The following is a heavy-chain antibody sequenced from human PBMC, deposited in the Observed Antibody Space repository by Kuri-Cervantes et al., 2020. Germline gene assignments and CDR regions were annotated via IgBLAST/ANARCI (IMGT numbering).Heavy chain of an antibody. Sequence: ASVKVSCKASGYTFTSYDINWVRQATGQGLEWMGWISAYNGNTNYAQKLQGRVTMTTDTSTSTAYMELRSLRSDDTAVYYCAREVVAPPSYYDILTGPEGAPGSGGFFDYWGQGTLVTVSS. V-gene: IGHV1-18*01. CDR1: GYTFTSYD. D-gene: IGHD3-9*01. CDR3: AREVVAPPSYYDILTGPEGAPGSGGFFDY. J-gene: IGHJ4*02. CDR2: ISAYNGNT.